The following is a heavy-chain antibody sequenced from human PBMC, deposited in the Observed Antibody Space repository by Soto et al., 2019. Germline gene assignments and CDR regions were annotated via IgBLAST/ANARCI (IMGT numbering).Heavy chain of an antibody. V-gene: IGHV1-69*18. CDR3: ARDAPLRNGMDV. J-gene: IGHJ6*02. Sequence: QVLLVQSGAEVRKPGSSVKVSCKPSGGTFSDYAFSWVRQAPGQGLEWMGNIIPMYGRRNYAQTYQGRVTISADESTTTVYVEMRGLSFEDTAVYFCARDAPLRNGMDVWGQGTTVTVSS. CDR2: IIPMYGRR. CDR1: GGTFSDYA. D-gene: IGHD3-3*01.